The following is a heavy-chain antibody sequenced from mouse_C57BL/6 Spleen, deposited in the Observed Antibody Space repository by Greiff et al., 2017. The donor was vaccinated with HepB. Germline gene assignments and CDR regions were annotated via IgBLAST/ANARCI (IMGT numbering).Heavy chain of an antibody. V-gene: IGHV1-53*01. J-gene: IGHJ1*03. D-gene: IGHD2-2*01. CDR3: ARGSTMVTYDV. CDR2: INPSNGGT. Sequence: VQLQQSGTELVKPGASVKLSCKASGYTFTSYWMHWVKQRPGQGLEWIGNINPSNGGTNYNEKFKSKATLTVDKSSSTAYMQLSSLTSGDSAVYYCARGSTMVTYDVWGTGTTVTVSS. CDR1: GYTFTSYW.